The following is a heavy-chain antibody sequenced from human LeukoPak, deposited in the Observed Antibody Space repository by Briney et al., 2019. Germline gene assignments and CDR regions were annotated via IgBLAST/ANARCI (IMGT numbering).Heavy chain of an antibody. V-gene: IGHV4-59*01. CDR2: ICYCGST. J-gene: IGHJ3*02. D-gene: IGHD3-3*01. Sequence: SVTLSLTCTVSVHSISSYYWSWLRQPPGKGLEWLGYICYCGSTNYNPSLKSRVTISVDTSKNQFSLKLSYVTAADTAVYYCARDASYYDFWSGYHHDAFDIWGQGTMVTVSS. CDR3: ARDASYYDFWSGYHHDAFDI. CDR1: VHSISSYY.